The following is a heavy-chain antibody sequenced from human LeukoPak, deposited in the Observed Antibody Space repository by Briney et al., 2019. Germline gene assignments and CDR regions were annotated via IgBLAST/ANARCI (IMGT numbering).Heavy chain of an antibody. CDR1: GGPISTYY. CDR3: ARMGGYSGYATH. J-gene: IGHJ4*02. V-gene: IGHV4-59*08. Sequence: SETLSLTCTVSGGPISTYYWSWIRQPPGKGLEWIGYIHYSGTTNYNPSLKNRVTISLDTSKNQFSLNLSSVTAADTAVFYCARMGGYSGYATHWGQGTLVTVSS. CDR2: IHYSGTT. D-gene: IGHD5-12*01.